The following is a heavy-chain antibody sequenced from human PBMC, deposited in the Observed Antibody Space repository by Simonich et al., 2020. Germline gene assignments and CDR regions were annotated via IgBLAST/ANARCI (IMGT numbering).Heavy chain of an antibody. Sequence: EVQLVESGGGLVQPGGSLRLSCAASGFTFSSYWMHWVRQAPGKGLVWVSRINRDGISTSYADSVKGRFTISRDNAKNTLYLQMNSLRAEDTAVYYCARDYSNYDAFDIWGQGTMVTVSS. D-gene: IGHD4-4*01. J-gene: IGHJ3*02. CDR1: GFTFSSYW. CDR2: INRDGIST. V-gene: IGHV3-74*01. CDR3: ARDYSNYDAFDI.